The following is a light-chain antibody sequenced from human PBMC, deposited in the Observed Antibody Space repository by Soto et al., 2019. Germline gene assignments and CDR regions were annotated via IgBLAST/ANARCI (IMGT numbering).Light chain of an antibody. V-gene: IGLV2-8*01. CDR1: SSDVGGYNY. Sequence: LTQPPSASGSPGQSVTISCTGTSSDVGGYNYVSWYQQHPGKAPKLMIYEVSKRPSGVPDRFSGSKSGNTASLTVSGLQAEDEADYYCSSYAGSNNKVFGTGTKLTVL. CDR3: SSYAGSNNKV. CDR2: EVS. J-gene: IGLJ1*01.